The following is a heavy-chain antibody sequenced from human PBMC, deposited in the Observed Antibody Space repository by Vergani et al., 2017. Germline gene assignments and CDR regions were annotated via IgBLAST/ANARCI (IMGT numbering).Heavy chain of an antibody. V-gene: IGHV1-69*01. Sequence: QVQLVQSGAEVKKPGSSVKVSCKASGGTFSSYAISWVRQARGQGLEWMGGITPIFGTANYAQKFQGRVTITADESKSTAYMELSSLGSEDTAVYYCARRCSSTSCYDAFYIWGQGTMATVSS. J-gene: IGHJ3*02. CDR1: GGTFSSYA. D-gene: IGHD2-2*01. CDR3: ARRCSSTSCYDAFYI. CDR2: ITPIFGTA.